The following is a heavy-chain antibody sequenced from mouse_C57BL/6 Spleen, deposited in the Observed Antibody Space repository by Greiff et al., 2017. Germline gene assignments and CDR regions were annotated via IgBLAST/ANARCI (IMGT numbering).Heavy chain of an antibody. Sequence: EVHLVESGGGLVQPKGSLKLSCAASGFTFNTYAMHWVRQAPGKGLEWVARIRSKSSNYATYYADSVKDRFTISRDDSQIMLYLQMNNLKTEDTAMYYCVRDGGYGNTFDWYCDVWGTGTTVTVSS. J-gene: IGHJ1*03. V-gene: IGHV10-3*01. D-gene: IGHD2-1*01. CDR3: VRDGGYGNTFDWYCDV. CDR1: GFTFNTYA. CDR2: IRSKSSNYAT.